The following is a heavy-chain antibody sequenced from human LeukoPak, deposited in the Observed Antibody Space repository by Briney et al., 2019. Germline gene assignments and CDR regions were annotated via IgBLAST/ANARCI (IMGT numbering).Heavy chain of an antibody. D-gene: IGHD6-19*01. V-gene: IGHV4-4*02. CDR2: IYHSGST. Sequence: SETLSLTCAVSGGSISSSNWWSWVRQPPGKGLEWIGEIYHSGSTYYNPSLKSRVTISIDTSKNQFSLKLSSVTAADTAVYYCARGPEQWLASDYWGQGTLVTVSS. J-gene: IGHJ4*02. CDR3: ARGPEQWLASDY. CDR1: GGSISSSNW.